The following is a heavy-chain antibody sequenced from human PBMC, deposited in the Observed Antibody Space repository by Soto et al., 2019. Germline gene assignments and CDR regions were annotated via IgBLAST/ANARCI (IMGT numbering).Heavy chain of an antibody. Sequence: QVQLQESGPGLVKPSETLSLTCTVSGGSVSSGSYYWSWIRQPPGKGLEWIGYIYYSGSTNYNPSLKTRLTISLDTSKNQFSLKLSSVTAADTALYYCAKGYCSGGSCYGFDYWGQGTLVTVSS. J-gene: IGHJ4*02. D-gene: IGHD2-15*01. V-gene: IGHV4-61*01. CDR1: GGSVSSGSYY. CDR2: IYYSGST. CDR3: AKGYCSGGSCYGFDY.